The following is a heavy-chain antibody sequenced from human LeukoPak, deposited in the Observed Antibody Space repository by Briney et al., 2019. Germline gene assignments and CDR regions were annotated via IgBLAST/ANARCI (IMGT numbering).Heavy chain of an antibody. D-gene: IGHD2-15*01. V-gene: IGHV1-18*04. CDR2: ISAYNGNT. Sequence: ASVKVSCKASGYTFTSYGISWVRQAPGQGLEWMGWISAYNGNTNYAQKLQGRVTMTTDTSTSTAYMELRSLRPDDTAVYYCARGYCSGGSCYSGGAFDIWGQGTMVTVSS. CDR1: GYTFTSYG. J-gene: IGHJ3*02. CDR3: ARGYCSGGSCYSGGAFDI.